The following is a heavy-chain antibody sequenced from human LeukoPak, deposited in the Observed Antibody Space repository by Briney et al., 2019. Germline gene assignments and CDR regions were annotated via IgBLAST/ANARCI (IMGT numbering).Heavy chain of an antibody. CDR2: ISSSGSTI. CDR3: ARSPGSGSYYNAIDY. V-gene: IGHV3-11*04. J-gene: IGHJ4*02. CDR1: GFTFSDYY. Sequence: GGSLRLSCAASGFTFSDYYMSWIRQAPGKGLDWVSYISSSGSTIYYADSVKGRFTISRDNAKNSLYLQMNSLRAEDTAVYYCARSPGSGSYYNAIDYWGQGTLVTVSS. D-gene: IGHD3-10*01.